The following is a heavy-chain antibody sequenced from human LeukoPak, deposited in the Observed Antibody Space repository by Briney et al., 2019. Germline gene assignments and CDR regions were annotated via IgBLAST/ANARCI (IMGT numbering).Heavy chain of an antibody. Sequence: PGGSLRLSCAASGFTFSSYGMHWVRQAPGKGLEWVAFIRYDGNNKFYADSVKGRFTISRDNSKNTLYLQMNSLRVEDTAVYYCTRVLYSSGWYGDHYWGQGALVTVSS. CDR1: GFTFSSYG. CDR3: TRVLYSSGWYGDHY. V-gene: IGHV3-30*02. D-gene: IGHD6-19*01. CDR2: IRYDGNNK. J-gene: IGHJ4*02.